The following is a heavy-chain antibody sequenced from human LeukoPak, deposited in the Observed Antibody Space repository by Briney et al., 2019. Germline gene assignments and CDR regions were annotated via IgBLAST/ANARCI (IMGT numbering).Heavy chain of an antibody. CDR3: ARGPSIAARYDAFDI. CDR2: ISSSGNTI. J-gene: IGHJ3*02. CDR1: EFTFTSYE. D-gene: IGHD6-6*01. V-gene: IGHV3-48*03. Sequence: GGSLRLSCAASEFTFTSYELNWVRQAPGKGLEWASYISSSGNTISYAASVKGRFTISRDNAKNSLYLQVISLRAEDTAVYYCARGPSIAARYDAFDIWGQGTMVTVSS.